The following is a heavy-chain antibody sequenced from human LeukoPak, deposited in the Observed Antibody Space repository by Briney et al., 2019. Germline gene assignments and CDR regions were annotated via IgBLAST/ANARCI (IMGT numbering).Heavy chain of an antibody. CDR2: IYSGGST. CDR3: ARDLLNYYDSSGSDY. Sequence: GGSLRLSCAASGFTVSSNYMSWVRQAPGKGLEWVSVIYSGGSTYYADSVKGRFTISRDNSKNTLYLQMNSLRAEDTAVYYCARDLLNYYDSSGSDYWGQGTLVTVSS. D-gene: IGHD3-22*01. CDR1: GFTVSSNY. J-gene: IGHJ4*02. V-gene: IGHV3-66*01.